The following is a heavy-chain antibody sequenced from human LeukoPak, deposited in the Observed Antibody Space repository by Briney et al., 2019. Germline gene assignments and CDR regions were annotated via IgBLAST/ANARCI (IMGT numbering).Heavy chain of an antibody. CDR3: AREVAGFDY. CDR1: GFTVSSNY. J-gene: IGHJ4*02. V-gene: IGHV3-48*01. CDR2: ISSSSSTI. Sequence: GGSLRLSCAASGFTVSSNYMSWVRQAPGKGLEWVSYISSSSSTIYYADSVKGRFTISRDNAKNSLSLQMNSLRAEDTAVYYCAREVAGFDYWGQGTLVTVSS. D-gene: IGHD6-19*01.